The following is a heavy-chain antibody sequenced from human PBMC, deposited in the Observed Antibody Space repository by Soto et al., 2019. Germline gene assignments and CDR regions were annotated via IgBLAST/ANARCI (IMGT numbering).Heavy chain of an antibody. D-gene: IGHD6-19*01. CDR3: ARTYSSGWYYGMDV. V-gene: IGHV3-48*01. CDR2: ISSSSSTI. Sequence: EVQLVESGGGLVQPGGSLRLSCAASGFTFSSYSMNWVRQAPGKGLEWVSYISSSSSTIYYADSVKGRFNISRDNAKNSLYRQMDSLRAEDTAVYYCARTYSSGWYYGMDVWGQGTTVTVSS. J-gene: IGHJ6*02. CDR1: GFTFSSYS.